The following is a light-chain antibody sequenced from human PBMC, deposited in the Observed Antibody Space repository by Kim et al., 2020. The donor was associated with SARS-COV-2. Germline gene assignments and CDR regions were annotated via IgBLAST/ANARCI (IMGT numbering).Light chain of an antibody. CDR1: QSIRSKY. J-gene: IGKJ1*01. Sequence: EIVLTQSPGTLSLSPGERTTLSCRASQSIRSKYLAWYQQKPGQAPRLIIYDASSRATGIPDRFSGSGSGTDFTLTISRLEPEDFAVYYCQQYGSSPVTFAQGTKVDIK. CDR3: QQYGSSPVT. V-gene: IGKV3-20*01. CDR2: DAS.